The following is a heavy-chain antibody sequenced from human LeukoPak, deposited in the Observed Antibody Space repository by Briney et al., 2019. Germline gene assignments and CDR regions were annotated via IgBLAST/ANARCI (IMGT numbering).Heavy chain of an antibody. Sequence: SVKVSCKASGGTFSSYAISWVRQAPGQGLEWMGGIIPIFGTANYAQKSQGRVTITTDESTSTAYMELSSLRSEDTAVYYCGSGDFQGGPYYYYYMDVWGKGTTVTVSS. CDR1: GGTFSSYA. D-gene: IGHD3-10*01. CDR3: GSGDFQGGPYYYYYMDV. V-gene: IGHV1-69*05. CDR2: IIPIFGTA. J-gene: IGHJ6*03.